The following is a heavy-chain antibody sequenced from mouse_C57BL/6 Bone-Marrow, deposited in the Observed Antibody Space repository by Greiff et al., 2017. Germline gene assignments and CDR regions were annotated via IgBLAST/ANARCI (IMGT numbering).Heavy chain of an antibody. J-gene: IGHJ3*01. CDR3: ARKYYGSSFLFAY. D-gene: IGHD1-1*01. Sequence: VQLQQSGPELVKPGASVKMSCKASGYTFTDYNMHWVKQSHGKSLEWIGYINPNNGGTSYNQKFKGKATLTVNKSSSTAYMELRSLTSEDSAVYYCARKYYGSSFLFAYWGQGTLVTVSA. CDR2: INPNNGGT. CDR1: GYTFTDYN. V-gene: IGHV1-22*01.